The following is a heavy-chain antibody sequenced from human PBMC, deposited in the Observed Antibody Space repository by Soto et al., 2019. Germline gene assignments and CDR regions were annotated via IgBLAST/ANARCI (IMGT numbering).Heavy chain of an antibody. Sequence: SETLSLTCAVYGGSFSGYYWSWIRQPPGKGLEWIGEINHSGSTNYNPSLKSRVTISVDTSKNQFSLKLSSVTAADTAVYYCARAQHVPAAKGHNWFDPWGQGTLVTVSS. D-gene: IGHD2-2*01. CDR3: ARAQHVPAAKGHNWFDP. CDR1: GGSFSGYY. CDR2: INHSGST. J-gene: IGHJ5*02. V-gene: IGHV4-34*01.